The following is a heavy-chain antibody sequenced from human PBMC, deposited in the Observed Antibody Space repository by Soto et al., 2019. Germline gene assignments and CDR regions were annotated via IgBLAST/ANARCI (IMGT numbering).Heavy chain of an antibody. CDR1: GFMFSNHG. CDR2: IWSEGNNR. J-gene: IGHJ4*02. CDR3: VRGDNWNDEASDY. D-gene: IGHD1-1*01. Sequence: QVPLVESGGGVVQPGRSLRLSCAASGFMFSNHGMHWVRQAPGKGLEWVAVIWSEGNNRYYADSVKGRFTISRDNSKNTVYLQMNSLRAEDTAVYYCVRGDNWNDEASDYWGQGTLVTVSS. V-gene: IGHV3-33*01.